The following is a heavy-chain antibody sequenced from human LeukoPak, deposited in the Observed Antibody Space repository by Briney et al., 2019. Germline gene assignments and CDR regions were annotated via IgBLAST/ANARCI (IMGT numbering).Heavy chain of an antibody. D-gene: IGHD2-15*01. V-gene: IGHV1-69*05. CDR3: AQTDCSGGSCYSDYYYYMDV. J-gene: IGHJ6*03. Sequence: ASVKVSCKASGYTFTAHYMHWVRQAPGQGLEWMGRIIPIFGTANYAQKFQGRVMITTDESTSTAYVELSSLRSEDTAVYYCAQTDCSGGSCYSDYYYYMDVWGKGTTVTVSS. CDR1: GYTFTAHY. CDR2: IIPIFGTA.